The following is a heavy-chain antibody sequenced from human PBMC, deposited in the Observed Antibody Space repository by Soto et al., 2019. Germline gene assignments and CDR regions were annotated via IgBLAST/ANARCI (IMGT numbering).Heavy chain of an antibody. V-gene: IGHV1-58*02. CDR2: IVVGSNSP. J-gene: IGHJ5*02. CDR1: GFTFTSSA. D-gene: IGHD3-10*01. CDR3: AADPSVRGAWFDP. Sequence: GAPVKVSCKASGFTFTSSAIQWVRQARGQRLEWIGWIVVGSNSPKYAQQFQERVTITRDMSTSTAYMELSSLRSEDTAVYYCAADPSVRGAWFDPWGQGTLVTVSS.